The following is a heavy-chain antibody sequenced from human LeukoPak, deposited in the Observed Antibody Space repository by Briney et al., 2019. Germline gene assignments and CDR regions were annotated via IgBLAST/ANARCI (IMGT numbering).Heavy chain of an antibody. J-gene: IGHJ4*02. CDR1: GFTFSSYA. CDR3: ARERTNKGYFDY. V-gene: IGHV3-23*01. Sequence: GGSLRLSCAASGFTFSSYAMSWVRQAPGKGLEWVSAISGSGGSTYYADSVKGRFTFSRDNSKNTLYLQMNSLGAEDTAVYYCARERTNKGYFDYWGQGTLVTVSS. CDR2: ISGSGGST.